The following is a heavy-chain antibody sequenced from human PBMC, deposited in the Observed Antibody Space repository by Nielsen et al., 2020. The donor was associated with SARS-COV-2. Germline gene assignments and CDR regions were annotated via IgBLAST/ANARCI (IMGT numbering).Heavy chain of an antibody. J-gene: IGHJ4*02. Sequence: GESLKISCAASGFTFSSYEMNWVRQAPGKGLEWVSYISSSGSTIYYADSVKGRFTISRDNAKNSLYLQMNSLRAEDTAVYYCARVNYYGSGSYYWAFDYWGQGTLVTVSS. CDR3: ARVNYYGSGSYYWAFDY. V-gene: IGHV3-48*03. D-gene: IGHD3-10*01. CDR2: ISSSGSTI. CDR1: GFTFSSYE.